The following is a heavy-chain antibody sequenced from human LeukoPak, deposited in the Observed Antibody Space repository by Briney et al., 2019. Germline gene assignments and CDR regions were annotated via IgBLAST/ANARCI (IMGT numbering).Heavy chain of an antibody. CDR2: THYSGTG. CDR3: ARVRFYDTTGYSTSYYLDY. Sequence: SETLSLTCAVSGGPIIASYWSWIRQPPGEGLEWIGYTHYSGTGNYNPSLKSRVTISIDTSKNRFSLRLTSVTAADTAVYYCARVRFYDTTGYSTSYYLDYWGQGALVTVSS. V-gene: IGHV4-59*01. D-gene: IGHD3-22*01. J-gene: IGHJ4*02. CDR1: GGPIIASY.